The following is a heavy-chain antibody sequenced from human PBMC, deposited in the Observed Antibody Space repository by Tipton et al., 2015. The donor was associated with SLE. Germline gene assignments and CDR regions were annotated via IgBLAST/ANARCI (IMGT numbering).Heavy chain of an antibody. Sequence: SLRLSCAASGFTFSSYEMNWVRQAPGKGLEWVSYISSSGSTIYYADPVKGRFTISRDNSKNTLYLQMNSLRAEDTAVYYCARERVGATTWFDPWGQGTLVTVSS. V-gene: IGHV3-48*03. CDR3: ARERVGATTWFDP. D-gene: IGHD1-26*01. CDR1: GFTFSSYE. J-gene: IGHJ5*02. CDR2: ISSSGSTI.